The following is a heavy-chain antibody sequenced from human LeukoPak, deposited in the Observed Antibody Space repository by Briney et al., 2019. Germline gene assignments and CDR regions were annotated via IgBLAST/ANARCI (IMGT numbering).Heavy chain of an antibody. CDR1: GYTFTSYY. Sequence: ASVKVSCKASGYTFTSYYMHWVRQAPGQGLEWMGWISVYNGNTNYAQKLQGRVTMTTDTSTSTAYMELRSLRSDDTAVYYCARAYDSSGYRVYYFDYWGQGTPVTVSS. J-gene: IGHJ4*02. D-gene: IGHD3-22*01. CDR2: ISVYNGNT. V-gene: IGHV1-18*04. CDR3: ARAYDSSGYRVYYFDY.